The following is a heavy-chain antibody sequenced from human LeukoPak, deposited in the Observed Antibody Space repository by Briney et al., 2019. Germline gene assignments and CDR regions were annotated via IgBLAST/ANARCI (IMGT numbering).Heavy chain of an antibody. D-gene: IGHD6-13*01. CDR1: KFTFSTYA. Sequence: PGGSLRLSCAASKFTFSTYAMHWVRQAPGKGLDWVAVISYDASNKYYADSVKGRFTISRDNSKNTLYLQLNSLRAEDTAVYYCAKGPKQQLVGSRGHYFDYWGQGTLVTVSS. J-gene: IGHJ4*02. CDR2: ISYDASNK. V-gene: IGHV3-30*18. CDR3: AKGPKQQLVGSRGHYFDY.